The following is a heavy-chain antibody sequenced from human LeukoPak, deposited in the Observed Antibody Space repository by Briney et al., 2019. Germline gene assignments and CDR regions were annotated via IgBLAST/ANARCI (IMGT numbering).Heavy chain of an antibody. Sequence: AGGSLRLSCAASGFTFSSYTMNWVRQAPGKGLEWIGSIYYSGSTYYNPSLKSRVTISVDTSKNQFSLKLSSVTAADTAVYYCARARDYGSGSYYKGRFDFDYWGQGTLVTVSS. V-gene: IGHV4-39*07. CDR2: IYYSGST. D-gene: IGHD3-10*01. CDR1: GFTFSSYT. J-gene: IGHJ4*02. CDR3: ARARDYGSGSYYKGRFDFDY.